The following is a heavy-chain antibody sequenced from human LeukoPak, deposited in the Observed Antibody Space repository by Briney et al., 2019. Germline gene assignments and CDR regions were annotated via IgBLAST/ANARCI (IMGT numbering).Heavy chain of an antibody. CDR2: FSVSSGNT. J-gene: IGHJ4*02. Sequence: PGVSLSLSCAASRFTFNSYPMSWLPLAPGKGLEWVSTFSVSSGNTYHAFPVRGRFTIYRDTSKNTLYLQLRSLRADDSYLYYGVKRAVVGGTTGKYFDHWGQGTLVTVSA. CDR3: VKRAVVGGTTGKYFDH. V-gene: IGHV3-23*01. D-gene: IGHD1-26*01. CDR1: RFTFNSYP.